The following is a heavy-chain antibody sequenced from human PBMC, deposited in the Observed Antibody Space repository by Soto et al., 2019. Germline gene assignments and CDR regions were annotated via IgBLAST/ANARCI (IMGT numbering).Heavy chain of an antibody. D-gene: IGHD1-1*01. Sequence: PSETLSLTCAVYGGSFSVYYWTWIRQPPGKGLEWTGEINHSGSTNYNPSLKSRVTMSVDTSRNLFSLRVSSVTAADTAVYYCARCRGVATPQHNNWFDPWGQGILVTVSS. CDR2: INHSGST. CDR3: ARCRGVATPQHNNWFDP. J-gene: IGHJ5*02. V-gene: IGHV4-34*01. CDR1: GGSFSVYY.